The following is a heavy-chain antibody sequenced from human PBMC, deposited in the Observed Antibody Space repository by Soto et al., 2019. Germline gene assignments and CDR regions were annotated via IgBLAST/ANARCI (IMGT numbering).Heavy chain of an antibody. Sequence: EVQLLESGGGLVQPGGSLSLSCAASGLTFSSYGMSWVRQAPGKGLEWVSGISGGGGSTYYADSVKGRFTISRDNAKDTRYLQRSSLRAGDTAVYYCATRRAPWCSSGDCYGVFDYWGQGTLVTVSS. CDR3: ATRRAPWCSSGDCYGVFDY. D-gene: IGHD2-21*02. J-gene: IGHJ4*02. V-gene: IGHV3-23*01. CDR2: ISGGGGST. CDR1: GLTFSSYG.